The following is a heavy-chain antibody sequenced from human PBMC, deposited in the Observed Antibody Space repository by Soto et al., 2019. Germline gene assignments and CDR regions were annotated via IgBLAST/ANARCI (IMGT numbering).Heavy chain of an antibody. V-gene: IGHV2-5*02. CDR2: IYWDDDK. D-gene: IGHD3-16*02. CDR3: AHSPGGLRLGELSLNY. J-gene: IGHJ4*02. CDR1: GFSLSTSGVG. Sequence: SGPTLVNPTQTLTLTCTFSGFSLSTSGVGVGWIRQPPGKALEWLALIYWDDDKRYSPSLKSRLTITKDTSKNQVVLTMANMDPVDTATYYCAHSPGGLRLGELSLNYWGQGTLVTVSS.